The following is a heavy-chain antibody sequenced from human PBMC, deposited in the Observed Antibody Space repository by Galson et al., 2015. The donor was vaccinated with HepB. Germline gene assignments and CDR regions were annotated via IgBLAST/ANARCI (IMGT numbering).Heavy chain of an antibody. CDR2: IYSDGST. CDR3: ARDRSFDY. V-gene: IGHV3-66*01. J-gene: IGHJ4*02. CDR1: GFTVSNNY. Sequence: SLRLSCAASGFTVSNNYMSWVRQAPGEGLEWVSIIYSDGSTSYADSVKGRFTISRDNSKNIFYLQMNSLRAEDTAVYYCARDRSFDYWGQGTLVTVSS.